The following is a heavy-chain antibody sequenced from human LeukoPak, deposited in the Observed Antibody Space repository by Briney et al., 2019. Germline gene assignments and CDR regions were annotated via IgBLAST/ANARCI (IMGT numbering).Heavy chain of an antibody. J-gene: IGHJ4*02. D-gene: IGHD1-26*01. CDR3: AQWAPHRPLNY. V-gene: IGHV3-23*01. CDR2: ISGSSDNT. Sequence: PGGSLRLSCAASGFAFRSYTMSWVRQAPGKGLEWASSISGSSDNTYYADSVKGRFTISRDNSKNTLYLRMNSLRVEDTAIYFCAQWAPHRPLNYWGQGTLVTVSS. CDR1: GFAFRSYT.